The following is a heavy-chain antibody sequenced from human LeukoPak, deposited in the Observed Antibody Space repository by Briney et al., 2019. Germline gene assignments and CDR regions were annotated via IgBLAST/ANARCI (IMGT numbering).Heavy chain of an antibody. CDR1: GGSIISYY. V-gene: IGHV4-4*07. CDR2: IYTSGST. CDR3: ARDQLLWFGELPGVWFDP. D-gene: IGHD3-10*01. Sequence: KASETLSLTCTVSGGSIISYYWSWIRQPAGKGLEWIGRIYTSGSTNYNPSLKSRVTMSVDTSKNQFSLKLSSVTAADTAVYYCARDQLLWFGELPGVWFDPWGQGTLVTVSS. J-gene: IGHJ5*02.